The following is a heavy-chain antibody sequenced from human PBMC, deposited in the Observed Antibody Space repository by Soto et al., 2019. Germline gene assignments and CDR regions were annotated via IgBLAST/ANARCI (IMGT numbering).Heavy chain of an antibody. D-gene: IGHD6-13*01. CDR1: GYTFSRYG. CDR3: ARAARQQLVKRRLYYYYCMDV. J-gene: IGHJ6*02. V-gene: IGHV3-33*01. CDR2: VCYDGSNK. Sequence: GGSLRLFCTASGYTFSRYGMHGVRQSPGKALEWVAVVCYDGSNKYYADSGKGRFTISRDNSKNTLYLQMNSLRAEDTAVYYCARAARQQLVKRRLYYYYCMDVWGQGTTVTVSS.